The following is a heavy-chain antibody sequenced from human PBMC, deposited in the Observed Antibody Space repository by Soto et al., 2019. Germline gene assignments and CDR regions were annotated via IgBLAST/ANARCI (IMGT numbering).Heavy chain of an antibody. CDR1: GYTFTSYG. D-gene: IGHD3-3*01. CDR2: ISAYNGNT. CDR3: ARDPKIRFLEWVLIEALDY. Sequence: GASVKLSWNAYGYTFTSYGISWGRQAPGQGLDWMGWISAYNGNTNYAQKLQGRVTMTTDTSTSTAYMELRSLRSDDTAVYYCARDPKIRFLEWVLIEALDYWGQGTLVTVSS. J-gene: IGHJ4*02. V-gene: IGHV1-18*01.